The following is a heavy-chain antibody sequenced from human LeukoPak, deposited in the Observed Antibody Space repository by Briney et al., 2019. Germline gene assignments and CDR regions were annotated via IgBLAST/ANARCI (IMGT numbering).Heavy chain of an antibody. D-gene: IGHD2-21*01. J-gene: IGHJ4*02. V-gene: IGHV3-48*03. CDR1: GFTFRSYE. Sequence: GGSRRLSCAASGFTFRSYEMNWVRQAPGKGLEWVSYISSSGSTIYYADSVKGRFTISRDNSKNTLYLQMNSLRAEDTAIYYCAKDIQGSYWGQGTLVTVSS. CDR2: ISSSGSTI. CDR3: AKDIQGSY.